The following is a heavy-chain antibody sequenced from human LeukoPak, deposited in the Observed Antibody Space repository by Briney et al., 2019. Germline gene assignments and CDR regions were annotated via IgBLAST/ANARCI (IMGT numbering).Heavy chain of an antibody. CDR3: AKASWVSSADAVL. V-gene: IGHV3-53*01. Sequence: GGALRLSCAASGFSVRSNYISWVRQAPARGLEWVSSLRGDGETFYADSVKGRFTLSRDDSRNTVYLQLNNLRVEDTAVYYCAKASWVSSADAVLWGQGTLVTVSS. CDR1: GFSVRSNY. CDR2: LRGDGET. J-gene: IGHJ4*02. D-gene: IGHD3-16*01.